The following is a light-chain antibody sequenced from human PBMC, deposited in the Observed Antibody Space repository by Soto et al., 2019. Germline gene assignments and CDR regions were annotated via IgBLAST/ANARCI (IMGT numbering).Light chain of an antibody. CDR3: QQYGSSPPIT. Sequence: EIVMTQSPATLSVSPGERATLSCRASQSVSSNLAWYQQKPGQAPRLLIYGASNRATGIPDRLSGSGSGTDFTLSISSLEPEDFAVYYCQQYGSSPPITFGQGTKVDIK. J-gene: IGKJ1*01. CDR1: QSVSSN. V-gene: IGKV3-20*01. CDR2: GAS.